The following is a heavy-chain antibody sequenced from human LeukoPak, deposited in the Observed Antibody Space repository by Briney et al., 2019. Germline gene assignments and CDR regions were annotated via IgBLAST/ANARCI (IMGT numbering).Heavy chain of an antibody. CDR3: ARDSSIAAAFDY. D-gene: IGHD6-13*01. J-gene: IGHJ4*02. Sequence: PGGSLRLSCAASRFTFSSYGMHWVRQAPGKGLEWVAYIQYDGSNEQYADSVKGRFTISRDNAKNSLYLQMNSLRAEDTAVYYCARDSSIAAAFDYWGQGTLVTVSS. CDR2: IQYDGSNE. CDR1: RFTFSSYG. V-gene: IGHV3-30*02.